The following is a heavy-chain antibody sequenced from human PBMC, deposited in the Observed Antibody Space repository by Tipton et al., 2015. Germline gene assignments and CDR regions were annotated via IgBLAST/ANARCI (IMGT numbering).Heavy chain of an antibody. J-gene: IGHJ3*01. V-gene: IGHV5-51*01. Sequence: QLVQSGVEVKKAGESLRISCKTSGFKFTNHWIVWVRQRPGDGLEWMGMIWPGNSETRYSPSLQGQVAIYADKSISTAYLHWSSLKASDTAMYYCARRGLDDGFDLWGQGTMVTVSS. CDR3: ARRGLDDGFDL. CDR1: GFKFTNHW. CDR2: IWPGNSET.